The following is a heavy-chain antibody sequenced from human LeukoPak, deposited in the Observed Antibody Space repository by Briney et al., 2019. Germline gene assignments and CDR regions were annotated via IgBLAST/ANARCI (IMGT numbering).Heavy chain of an antibody. CDR2: ISGDGSRT. D-gene: IGHD6-19*01. Sequence: GGSLRLSCAASGFTFDDYAMHWVRQAPEKGLEWVSLISGDGSRTYHADSVKGRFTISRDNSKNSLYLQMNSLRTEDTAFYYCAKVRPTRFVESSGWLELGYWGQGTLVTVSS. CDR1: GFTFDDYA. J-gene: IGHJ4*02. CDR3: AKVRPTRFVESSGWLELGY. V-gene: IGHV3-43*02.